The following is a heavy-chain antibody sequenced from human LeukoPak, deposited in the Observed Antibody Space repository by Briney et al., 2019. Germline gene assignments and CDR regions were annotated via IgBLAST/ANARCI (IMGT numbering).Heavy chain of an antibody. CDR1: GFTFSSYA. CDR3: ARVLQTLGGVSFDY. CDR2: ISGTSSTI. D-gene: IGHD5/OR15-5a*01. V-gene: IGHV3-48*01. J-gene: IGHJ4*02. Sequence: PGGSLRLSCAVSGFTFSSYAMKWVRQGPGTGLEWVSYISGTSSTIYYADSVKGRFTISRDNAKNSLYLQMNSLRAEDTAVYYCARVLQTLGGVSFDYWGQGTLVTVSS.